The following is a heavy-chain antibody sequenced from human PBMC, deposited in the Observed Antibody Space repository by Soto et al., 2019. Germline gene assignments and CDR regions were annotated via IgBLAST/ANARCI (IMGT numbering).Heavy chain of an antibody. V-gene: IGHV3-74*01. D-gene: IGHD3-10*01. CDR1: GFTVSSNY. Sequence: PGGSLRLSCAASGFTVSSNYMSWVRQAPGKGLEWVSHINGDASTILYADSVKGRFTISRDNAKNTLYLQMNSLSVDDTAVYYCVRDRGYPDSFDIWGPGTTVTVSS. CDR2: INGDASTI. CDR3: VRDRGYPDSFDI. J-gene: IGHJ3*02.